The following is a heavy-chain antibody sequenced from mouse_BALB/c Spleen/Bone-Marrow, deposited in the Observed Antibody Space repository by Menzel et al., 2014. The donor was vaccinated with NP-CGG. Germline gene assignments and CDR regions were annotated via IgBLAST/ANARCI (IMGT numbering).Heavy chain of an antibody. CDR3: ARSFTTVVATPFDY. J-gene: IGHJ2*01. CDR2: IWGDGST. D-gene: IGHD1-1*01. V-gene: IGHV2-6-7*01. Sequence: VKVVESGPGLVAPSQSLSITCTVSGFSLTGYGVNWVRQPPGGGLGWLGMIWGDGSTDYNSVLKSRLNISKDNSKSQVFLKMNSLQTDDTARYYCARSFTTVVATPFDYWGQGTTLTVSS. CDR1: GFSLTGYG.